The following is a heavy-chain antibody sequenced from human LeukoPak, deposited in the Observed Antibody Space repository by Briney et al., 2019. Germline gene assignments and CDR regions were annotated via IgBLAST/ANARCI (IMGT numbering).Heavy chain of an antibody. CDR3: ARLDYYGSGSYIDY. V-gene: IGHV4-59*01. Sequence: SETLSLTCTVSGGSISSYYWSWIRQPPGKGLEWIGYIYYSGSTNYNPSLKSRVTISVDTSKNQFSPKLSSVTAADTAVYYCARLDYYGSGSYIDYWGQGTLVTVSS. CDR2: IYYSGST. J-gene: IGHJ4*02. D-gene: IGHD3-10*01. CDR1: GGSISSYY.